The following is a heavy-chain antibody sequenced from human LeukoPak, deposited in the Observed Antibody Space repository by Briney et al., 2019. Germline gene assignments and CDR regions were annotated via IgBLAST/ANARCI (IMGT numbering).Heavy chain of an antibody. D-gene: IGHD6-25*01. CDR2: IIPIFGTA. V-gene: IGHV1-69*13. CDR1: GGTFSSYA. CDR3: ASESAADDAFDI. Sequence: SVKVSCKASGGTFSSYAISWGRQAPGQGLEWIGGIIPIFGTANYAQKFQGRVTITADESTSTAYMELSSLRSEDTAVYYCASESAADDAFDIWGQGIMVTVSS. J-gene: IGHJ3*02.